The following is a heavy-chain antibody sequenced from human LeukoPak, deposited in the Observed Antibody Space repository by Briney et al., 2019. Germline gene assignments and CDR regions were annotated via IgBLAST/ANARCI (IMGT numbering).Heavy chain of an antibody. V-gene: IGHV3-53*01. Sequence: GGSLRLSCAVSGFTVSSNYMSWVRQAPGKGLEWVSVIYNDGSTFYADSVKGRFTISRDNSKNTLYLQMNSLRAEDTAVYYCANPGESSNWALYFDYWGQGTLVTVSS. CDR1: GFTVSSNY. D-gene: IGHD6-13*01. CDR2: IYNDGST. CDR3: ANPGESSNWALYFDY. J-gene: IGHJ4*02.